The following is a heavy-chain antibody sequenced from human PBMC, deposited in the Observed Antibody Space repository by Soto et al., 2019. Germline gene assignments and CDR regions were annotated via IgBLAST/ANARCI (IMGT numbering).Heavy chain of an antibody. Sequence: GGSLRLSCAASGFTFSSYWMSWVRQAPGKGLEWVANIKQDGSEKYYVDSVKGRFTISRDNAKNSLYLQMNSLRAEDTAVYYCARVPADYDILTGSTRTRLPTKTYYYYYMDVWGKGTTVTVSS. CDR3: ARVPADYDILTGSTRTRLPTKTYYYYYMDV. CDR1: GFTFSSYW. V-gene: IGHV3-7*05. CDR2: IKQDGSEK. J-gene: IGHJ6*03. D-gene: IGHD3-9*01.